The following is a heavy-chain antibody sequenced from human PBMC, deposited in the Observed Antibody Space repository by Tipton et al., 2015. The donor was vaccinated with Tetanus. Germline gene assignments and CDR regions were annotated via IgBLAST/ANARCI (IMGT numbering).Heavy chain of an antibody. Sequence: TLSLTCSVSGDSISSSTYYWGWIRQPPGKGLEWIGSIYESGDTFYTPSLKSRLTISVDTSKNQFSLRLTSVTAADTAIYYCARHFPFAPIASWGQGTPVPVSS. CDR3: ARHFPFAPIAS. V-gene: IGHV4-39*01. CDR2: IYESGDT. J-gene: IGHJ4*02. D-gene: IGHD2-21*01. CDR1: GDSISSSTYY.